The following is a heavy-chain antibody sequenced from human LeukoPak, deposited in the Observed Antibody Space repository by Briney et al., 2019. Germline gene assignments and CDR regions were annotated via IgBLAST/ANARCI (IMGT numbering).Heavy chain of an antibody. CDR3: ARGASVVTAIGGGGFDY. CDR1: GFTFSSYG. J-gene: IGHJ4*02. V-gene: IGHV3-33*01. CDR2: IWYAGSKK. D-gene: IGHD2-21*02. Sequence: VGSLRLSCAASGFTFSSYGMHWVRQAPGTGLEWVAVIWYAGSKKYYADSVQCRFTIPSDKSKHTLYPQMNGLRAEDTAVYYCARGASVVTAIGGGGFDYWGQGTLVTVSS.